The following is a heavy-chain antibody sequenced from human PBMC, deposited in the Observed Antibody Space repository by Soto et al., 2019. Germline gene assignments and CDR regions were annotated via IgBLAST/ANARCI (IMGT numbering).Heavy chain of an antibody. CDR2: IKIKNDGGTT. V-gene: IGHV3-15*01. D-gene: IGHD3-16*01. Sequence: QLVESGGGLVKPGGSLRLSCATSGFTFSNAWMNWVRQAPGKGLEWVGRIKIKNDGGTTDYAAPVKGRFTISRDDPRNTLYLQMNSLITEDTAVYYCTTASMGGYFDYWGQGTLVTVSS. CDR3: TTASMGGYFDY. J-gene: IGHJ4*02. CDR1: GFTFSNAW.